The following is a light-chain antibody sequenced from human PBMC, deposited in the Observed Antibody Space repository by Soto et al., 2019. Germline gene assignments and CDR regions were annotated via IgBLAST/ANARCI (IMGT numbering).Light chain of an antibody. V-gene: IGLV2-14*01. CDR2: EVA. CDR1: TSDVGDNYY. Sequence: QSVLTQPASVSASPGQSITISCTGVTSDVGDNYYVSWFQSHPGTAPKLVIYEVANRPSGVSNRFSGSRSGDTASLTISGLQPEDEGDYYCSAYTARSTLVFGGGTKVTVL. CDR3: SAYTARSTLV. J-gene: IGLJ3*02.